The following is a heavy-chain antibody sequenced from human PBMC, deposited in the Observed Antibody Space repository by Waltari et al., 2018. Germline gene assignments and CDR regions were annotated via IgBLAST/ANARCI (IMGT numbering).Heavy chain of an antibody. CDR2: ISSNGVST. D-gene: IGHD2-21*01. V-gene: IGHV3-64*01. CDR1: GVSFSLYA. J-gene: IGHJ6*03. Sequence: EVQLVESGGGVVQTGGSMRLCCAASGVSFSLYAWPWVRQAPGKGLEYVSAISSNGVSTYYANSMKGRLSISRDNSKNTLYLQMGSLRAEDMAVYYCARSPDQPDSLDYYMDVWGKGTTVTVSS. CDR3: ARSPDQPDSLDYYMDV.